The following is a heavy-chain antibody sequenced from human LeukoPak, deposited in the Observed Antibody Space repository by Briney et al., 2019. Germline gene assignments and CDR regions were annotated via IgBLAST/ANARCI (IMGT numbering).Heavy chain of an antibody. Sequence: GGSLRLSCAASGFTFSSYAMSWVRQAPGKGQEWVSAISGSGGSTYYADSVKGRFTISRDNSKNTLYLQMNSLRAEDTAVYYCEGDSSSWYLGYWGQGTLVTVSS. CDR1: GFTFSSYA. CDR2: ISGSGGST. CDR3: EGDSSSWYLGY. J-gene: IGHJ4*02. D-gene: IGHD6-13*01. V-gene: IGHV3-23*01.